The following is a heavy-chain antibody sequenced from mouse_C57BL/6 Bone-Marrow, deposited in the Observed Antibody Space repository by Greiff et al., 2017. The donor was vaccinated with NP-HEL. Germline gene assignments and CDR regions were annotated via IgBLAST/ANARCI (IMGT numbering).Heavy chain of an antibody. V-gene: IGHV1-80*01. CDR2: IYPGDGDT. Sequence: QVHVKQSGAELVKPGASVKISCKASGYAFSSYWMNWVKQRPGKGLEWIGQIYPGDGDTNYNGKFKGKATLTADKSSSTAYMQLSSLTSEDSAVYFCARRSNYVLYFDYWGQGTTLTVSS. D-gene: IGHD2-5*01. CDR3: ARRSNYVLYFDY. CDR1: GYAFSSYW. J-gene: IGHJ2*01.